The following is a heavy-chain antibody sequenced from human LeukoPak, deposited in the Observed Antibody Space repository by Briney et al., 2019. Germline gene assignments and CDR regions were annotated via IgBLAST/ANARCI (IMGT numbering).Heavy chain of an antibody. V-gene: IGHV3-11*01. Sequence: GGSLRLSCAASGFTFSDYYMSWIRQAPGKGLEWVSYISSSGSTIYYADSVKGQFTISRDNAKNSLYLQMNSLRAEDTAVYYCARLYYDFWSGYYTSTHFDYWGQGTLATVSS. J-gene: IGHJ4*02. CDR1: GFTFSDYY. CDR3: ARLYYDFWSGYYTSTHFDY. D-gene: IGHD3-3*01. CDR2: ISSSGSTI.